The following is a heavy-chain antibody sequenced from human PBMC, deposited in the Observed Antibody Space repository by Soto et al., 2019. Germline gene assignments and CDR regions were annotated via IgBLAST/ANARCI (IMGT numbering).Heavy chain of an antibody. CDR1: GYTFTSYA. D-gene: IGHD3-16*01. J-gene: IGHJ4*02. V-gene: IGHV1-3*01. CDR3: ARSIRFAGDY. Sequence: QVQLVQSGAEVKKPGASVKVSCKASGYTFTSYAMHWVRQAPGQRLEWMGWINAGNGNTKYSQKFQGRVSITRDTSASTAYMELISLRSQDTAVYYCARSIRFAGDYCGKGTLVAVSS. CDR2: INAGNGNT.